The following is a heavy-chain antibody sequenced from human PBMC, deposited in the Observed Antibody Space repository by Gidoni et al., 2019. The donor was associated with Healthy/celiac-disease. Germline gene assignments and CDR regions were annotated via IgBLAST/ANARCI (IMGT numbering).Heavy chain of an antibody. Sequence: EVQLVESGGGLVQPGGSLRLSCAASGFTFSSYWMSWVRQAPGKGLEGVANIKQDGSEKYYVDSVKGRFTISRDNAKNSLYLQMNSLRAEDTAVYYCARFFTIFGVVNPFDYWGQGTLVTVSS. J-gene: IGHJ4*02. CDR3: ARFFTIFGVVNPFDY. V-gene: IGHV3-7*03. CDR2: IKQDGSEK. CDR1: GFTFSSYW. D-gene: IGHD3-3*01.